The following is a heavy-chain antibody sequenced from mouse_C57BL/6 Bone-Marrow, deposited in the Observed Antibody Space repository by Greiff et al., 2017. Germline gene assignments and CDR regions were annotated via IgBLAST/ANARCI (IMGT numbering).Heavy chain of an antibody. CDR1: GFNIKDDY. CDR3: TTVHYYGSSHWYFDV. V-gene: IGHV14-4*01. D-gene: IGHD1-1*01. Sequence: EVQRVESGAELVRPGASVKLSCTASGFNIKDDYMHWVKQRPEQGLEWIGWIDPENGDTEYASKFQGKATITADTASNTAYLQLSSLTSEDTAVYYCTTVHYYGSSHWYFDVWGTGTTVTVSS. CDR2: IDPENGDT. J-gene: IGHJ1*03.